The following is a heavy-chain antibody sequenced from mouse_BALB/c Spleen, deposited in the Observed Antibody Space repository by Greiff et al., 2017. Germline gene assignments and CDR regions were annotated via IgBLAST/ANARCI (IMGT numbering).Heavy chain of an antibody. J-gene: IGHJ3*01. CDR3: IPHYDGSNSWFAY. CDR2: IDPSDSYT. CDR1: GYTFTSYW. D-gene: IGHD2-3*01. Sequence: QVQLKQPGAELVKPGASVKMSCKASGYTFTSYWMHWVKQRPGQGLEWIGVIDPSDSYTSYNQKFKGKATLTVDTSSSTAYMQLSSLTSEDSAVYYCIPHYDGSNSWFAYWGQGTLVTVSA. V-gene: IGHV1S127*01.